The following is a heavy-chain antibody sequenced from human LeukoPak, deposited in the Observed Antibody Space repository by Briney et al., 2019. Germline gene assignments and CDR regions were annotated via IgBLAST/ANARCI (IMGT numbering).Heavy chain of an antibody. D-gene: IGHD6-25*01. CDR2: IYPGGTT. CDR1: GFTVGSNY. V-gene: IGHV3-66*04. J-gene: IGHJ4*02. Sequence: GGSLRLSCAASGFTVGSNYMSWVRQAPGKGLEWVSVIYPGGTTYYPDSVKGRFTISRDNSKNTLFLQMDSLRAEDTAVYYCARLAAAYFDSWGQGTLVSVSS. CDR3: ARLAAAYFDS.